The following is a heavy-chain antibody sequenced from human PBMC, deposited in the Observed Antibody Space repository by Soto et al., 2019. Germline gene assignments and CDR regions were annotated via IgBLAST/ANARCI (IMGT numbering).Heavy chain of an antibody. V-gene: IGHV4-31*03. CDR2: IYYSGST. Sequence: SETLSLTCTVSGVSISSGGYYWSWIRQHPGKGLEWIGYIYYSGSTYYNPSLKSRVTISVDTSKNQFSLKLSSVTAADTAVYYCARESSSSNYYGMDVWGQGTTVTVSS. CDR1: GVSISSGGYY. CDR3: ARESSSSNYYGMDV. D-gene: IGHD6-6*01. J-gene: IGHJ6*02.